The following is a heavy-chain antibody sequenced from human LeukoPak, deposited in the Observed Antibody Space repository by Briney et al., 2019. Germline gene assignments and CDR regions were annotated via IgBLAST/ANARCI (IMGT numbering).Heavy chain of an antibody. CDR2: INHSGGT. CDR3: ARQGGSNSPYYYYYMDV. V-gene: IGHV4-34*01. Sequence: PSETLSLTCVVSGGSFSGYYLTWIRQAPGKGLEWIGDINHSGGTSYNPSLKSRASVSLDTSKNQFSLMISSVTAADTAVYYCARQGGSNSPYYYYYMDVWGKGTTVTVSS. CDR1: GGSFSGYY. D-gene: IGHD6-13*01. J-gene: IGHJ6*03.